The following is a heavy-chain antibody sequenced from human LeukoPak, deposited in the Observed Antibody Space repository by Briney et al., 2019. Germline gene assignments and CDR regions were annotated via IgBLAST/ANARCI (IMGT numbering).Heavy chain of an antibody. D-gene: IGHD3-22*01. V-gene: IGHV4-38-2*01. J-gene: IGHJ4*02. Sequence: PSETLSLTCAVSDYSISSGYYWGWIRQPPGKGMEWIGSVYQSGSTYYNPSLNSRVTISVDTSKNRFSLQLTSVTAADTAVYYCARHDTTYYDSSDFSPWYFDYWGQGTLVTVSS. CDR2: VYQSGST. CDR1: DYSISSGYY. CDR3: ARHDTTYYDSSDFSPWYFDY.